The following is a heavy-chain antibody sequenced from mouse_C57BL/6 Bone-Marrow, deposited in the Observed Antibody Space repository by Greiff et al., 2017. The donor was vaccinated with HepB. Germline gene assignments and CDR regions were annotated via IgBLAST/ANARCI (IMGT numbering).Heavy chain of an antibody. CDR2: INPNNGGT. V-gene: IGHV1-18*01. D-gene: IGHD3-2*02. J-gene: IGHJ2*01. CDR1: GYTFTDYN. Sequence: VQLQQSGPELVKPGASVKIPCKASGYTFTDYNMDWVKQSHGKSLEWIGDINPNNGGTIYNQKFKGTATLTVDKSSSTAYMELRSLTSEDTAVYYCAREGGTAQAHFDYWGQGTTLTVSS. CDR3: AREGGTAQAHFDY.